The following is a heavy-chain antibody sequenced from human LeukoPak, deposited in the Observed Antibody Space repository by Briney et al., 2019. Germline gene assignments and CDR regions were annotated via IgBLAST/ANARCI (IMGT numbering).Heavy chain of an antibody. J-gene: IGHJ2*01. V-gene: IGHV3-48*03. CDR3: AREPDYGDYVYWYFDL. CDR1: GFTFSSYE. CDR2: ISSSGSTI. Sequence: PGGSLRLSCAASGFTFSSYEMNWVRQAPGKGLEGVSYISSSGSTIYYADSVKRRFTIYRDNAKNSLYLQMNSLRAEDTAVYYCAREPDYGDYVYWYFDLWGRGTLVTVSS. D-gene: IGHD4-17*01.